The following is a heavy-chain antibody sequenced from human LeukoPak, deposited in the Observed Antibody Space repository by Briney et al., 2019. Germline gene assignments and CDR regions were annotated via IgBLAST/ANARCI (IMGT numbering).Heavy chain of an antibody. J-gene: IGHJ4*02. CDR3: ARGGYCGGDCYFYY. D-gene: IGHD2-21*02. Sequence: SETLSLTCTVSGGSISSGIYYWSWIRQPAGKGLEWIGRIYNSGSTNYSPSLKSRVTISVDTSKNQFSLKLSSVTAADTAVYYCARGGYCGGDCYFYYWGQGTLVTVSS. V-gene: IGHV4-61*02. CDR2: IYNSGST. CDR1: GGSISSGIYY.